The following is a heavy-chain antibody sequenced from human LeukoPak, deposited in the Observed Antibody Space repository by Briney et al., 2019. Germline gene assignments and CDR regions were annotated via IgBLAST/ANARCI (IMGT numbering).Heavy chain of an antibody. D-gene: IGHD3-10*01. V-gene: IGHV3-30*18. CDR2: ISYDGSNK. J-gene: IGHJ5*02. CDR1: GFTFSSYG. Sequence: GGSLRLSCAASGFTFSSYGMHWVRQAPGKGLEWVAVISYDGSNKYYADSVKGRFTISRDNSKNTLYLQMNSLRAEDTAVYYCAKDLDGSGINWFDPWGQGTLVTVSS. CDR3: AKDLDGSGINWFDP.